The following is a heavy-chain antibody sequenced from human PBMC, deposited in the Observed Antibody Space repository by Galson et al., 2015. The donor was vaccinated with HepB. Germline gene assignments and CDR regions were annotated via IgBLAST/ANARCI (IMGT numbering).Heavy chain of an antibody. J-gene: IGHJ4*02. CDR1: GGSISSGGYY. V-gene: IGHV4-31*03. Sequence: TLSLTCTVSGGSISSGGYYWSWIRQHPGKGLEWIGYIYYSGSTYYNPSLKSRVTISVDTSKNQFSLKLSSVTAADTAVYYCARVSYGGNSFDYWGQGTLVTVSS. CDR2: IYYSGST. D-gene: IGHD4-23*01. CDR3: ARVSYGGNSFDY.